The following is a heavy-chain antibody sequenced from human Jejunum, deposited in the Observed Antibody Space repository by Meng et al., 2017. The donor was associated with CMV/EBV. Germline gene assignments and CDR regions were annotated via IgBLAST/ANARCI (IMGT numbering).Heavy chain of an antibody. CDR1: GFTFSTYT. V-gene: IGHV3-21*01. CDR2: ISPRGNFM. CDR3: ARESMSRNYFDY. Sequence: ASGFTFSTYTMNWVRQAPGKGLEWVSSISPRGNFMYYSDSVKGRFTISRDNAKNSLYLQMHSLRGDDTAVYYCARESMSRNYFDYWGQGMPVTVPQ. D-gene: IGHD2/OR15-2a*01. J-gene: IGHJ4*02.